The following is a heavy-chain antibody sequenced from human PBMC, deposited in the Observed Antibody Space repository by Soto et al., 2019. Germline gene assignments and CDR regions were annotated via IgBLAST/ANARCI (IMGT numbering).Heavy chain of an antibody. CDR3: ARTLVGATKKTPSSYYYYGMDV. CDR2: IIPIFGTA. D-gene: IGHD1-26*01. Sequence: QVQLVQSGAEVKKPGSSVKVSCKASGGTFSSYAISWVRQAPGQGLEWMGGIIPIFGTANYAQKFQGRVTITADESTSTAYMEPSSLRSEDTAVYYCARTLVGATKKTPSSYYYYGMDVWGQGTTVTVSS. V-gene: IGHV1-69*01. J-gene: IGHJ6*02. CDR1: GGTFSSYA.